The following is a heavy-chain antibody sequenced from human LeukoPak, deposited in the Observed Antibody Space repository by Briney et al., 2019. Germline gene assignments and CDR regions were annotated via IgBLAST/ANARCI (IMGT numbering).Heavy chain of an antibody. CDR1: GFTFSSYS. J-gene: IGHJ4*02. Sequence: GGSLRLSCAASGFTFSSYSMNWVRQAPGKGLEWVSSISSSSSYIYYADSVKGRFTISRDNAKNSLYLQMNSLRAEDTAVYYCAKDAQRGFDYSNSLEHWGRGSLVTVSS. V-gene: IGHV3-21*01. CDR2: ISSSSSYI. CDR3: AKDAQRGFDYSNSLEH. D-gene: IGHD4-11*01.